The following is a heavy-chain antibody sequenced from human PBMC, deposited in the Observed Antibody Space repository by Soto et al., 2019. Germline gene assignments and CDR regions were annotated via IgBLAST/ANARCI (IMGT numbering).Heavy chain of an antibody. D-gene: IGHD3-16*02. Sequence: TGGSLRLSCAASGFTFSSYWMSWVRQAPGKGLEWVANIKQDGSEKYYVDSVKGRFTISRDNAKNSLYLQMNSLRAEDTAVYYCAREGGSFMITFGGVIVMGQYLKDYWGQGTLVTVSS. CDR3: AREGGSFMITFGGVIVMGQYLKDY. CDR2: IKQDGSEK. J-gene: IGHJ4*02. V-gene: IGHV3-7*01. CDR1: GFTFSSYW.